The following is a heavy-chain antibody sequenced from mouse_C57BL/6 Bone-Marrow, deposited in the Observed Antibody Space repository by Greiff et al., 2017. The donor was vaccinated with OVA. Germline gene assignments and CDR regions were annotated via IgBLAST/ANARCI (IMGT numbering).Heavy chain of an antibody. CDR1: GYTFTSYW. CDR3: ARRVTTVYYYAMDY. Sequence: QVQLQPSGAELVKPGASVKLSCKASGYTFTSYWMQWVKQRPGQGLEWIGEIDPSDSYTNYNQKFKGKATLTVDTSSSTAYMQLSSLTSEDSAVYYCARRVTTVYYYAMDYWGQGTSVTVSS. CDR2: IDPSDSYT. J-gene: IGHJ4*01. D-gene: IGHD2-1*01. V-gene: IGHV1-50*01.